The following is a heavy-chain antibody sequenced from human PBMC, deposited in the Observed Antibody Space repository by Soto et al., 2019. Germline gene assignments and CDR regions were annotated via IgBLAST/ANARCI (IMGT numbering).Heavy chain of an antibody. J-gene: IGHJ3*02. V-gene: IGHV5-51*01. Sequence: PGESLKISCNGSGYSFTSYWIGWVRQMPGKGLEWMGIIYPGDSDTRYSPSFQGQVTISADKSISTAYLQWSSLKASDTAMYYCARRIQPRGGAFDIWGQGTMVTVSS. CDR3: ARRIQPRGGAFDI. D-gene: IGHD5-18*01. CDR2: IYPGDSDT. CDR1: GYSFTSYW.